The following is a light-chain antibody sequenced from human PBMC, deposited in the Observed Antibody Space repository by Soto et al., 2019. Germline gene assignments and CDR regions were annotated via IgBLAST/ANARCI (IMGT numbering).Light chain of an antibody. J-gene: IGKJ3*01. Sequence: EIVLTQSPGTLSLSPGERATLSCRASQSVSSSYLAWYQQKPGQAPRLLIYGASSRATGIPDRFSGSGSGTDFTLTIRRMETEDFAVYYCQQYGSSLFTFGPGTKVDIK. CDR2: GAS. V-gene: IGKV3-20*01. CDR3: QQYGSSLFT. CDR1: QSVSSSY.